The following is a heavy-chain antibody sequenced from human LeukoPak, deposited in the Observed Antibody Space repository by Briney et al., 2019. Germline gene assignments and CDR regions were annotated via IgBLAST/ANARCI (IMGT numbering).Heavy chain of an antibody. CDR2: FGSSSGTI. D-gene: IGHD2-8*01. J-gene: IGHJ4*02. Sequence: GGSLRLSCAASGFTFSTYAMNWIRQAPGKGLEWVSYFGSSSGTIHYADSVRGRFTISRDNAKMSLYLQMNSLRVEDTAVYYCARSNGLRYFDRWGQGTLVTVSS. CDR3: ARSNGLRYFDR. V-gene: IGHV3-48*04. CDR1: GFTFSTYA.